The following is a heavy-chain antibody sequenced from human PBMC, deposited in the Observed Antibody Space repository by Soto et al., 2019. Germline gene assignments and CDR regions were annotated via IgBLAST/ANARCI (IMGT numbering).Heavy chain of an antibody. Sequence: EVQLVESGGGLVQPGGSLRLSCAASGFTISGNAMNWVRQAPGRGLEWVSYISSSSTNIHYADSVRGRFTISRDNAKNPPYLQMNSLRDEDTAVYRCARDLSWGSKWYYYMDVWGKETTVTVSS. V-gene: IGHV3-48*02. CDR1: GFTISGNA. J-gene: IGHJ6*03. CDR3: ARDLSWGSKWYYYMDV. CDR2: ISSSSTNI. D-gene: IGHD3-16*01.